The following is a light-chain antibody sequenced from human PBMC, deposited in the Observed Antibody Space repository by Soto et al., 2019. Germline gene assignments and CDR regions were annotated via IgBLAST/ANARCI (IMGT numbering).Light chain of an antibody. CDR3: QTWGTAMVV. CDR2: LNPDGTH. CDR1: TRHRSYA. V-gene: IGLV4-69*01. Sequence: QPVLTQSPSASASLGASVKLTCTLSTRHRSYAIAWHQHQPEKGPRFLMTLNPDGTHRKGAGIPDRFSGSSSGAERYLTISSLQSEDEADYYCQTWGTAMVVFGGGTKLTVL. J-gene: IGLJ2*01.